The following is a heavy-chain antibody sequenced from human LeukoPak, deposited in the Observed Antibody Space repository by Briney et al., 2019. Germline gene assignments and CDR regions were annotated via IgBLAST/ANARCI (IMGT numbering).Heavy chain of an antibody. D-gene: IGHD3-16*01. CDR1: GFTFSSYW. Sequence: GGSLRLSCAASGFTFSSYWMHWVRQAPGKGLVWVSRIKSDGSSTSYADSVKGRFTISRDNAKNTLYLQMNSLRAEDTAVYYCARVGAATYAFDIWGQGTMVTVSS. V-gene: IGHV3-74*01. CDR3: ARVGAATYAFDI. J-gene: IGHJ3*02. CDR2: IKSDGSST.